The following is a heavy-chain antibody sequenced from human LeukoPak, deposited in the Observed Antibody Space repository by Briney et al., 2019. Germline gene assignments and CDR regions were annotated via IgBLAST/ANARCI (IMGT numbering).Heavy chain of an antibody. CDR3: ARGGYSYGYLGDY. V-gene: IGHV1-69*04. D-gene: IGHD5-18*01. CDR1: GGTFSSYA. Sequence: VASVKVSCKASGGTFSSYAISWVRQAPGQGVEWMGRIIPILGIANYAQKFQGRVTITADKSTSTAYMELSSLRSEDTAVYYCARGGYSYGYLGDYWGQGTLVTVSS. CDR2: IIPILGIA. J-gene: IGHJ4*02.